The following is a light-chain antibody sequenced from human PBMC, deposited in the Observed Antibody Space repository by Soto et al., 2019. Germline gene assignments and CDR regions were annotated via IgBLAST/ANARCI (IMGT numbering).Light chain of an antibody. CDR2: EVS. V-gene: IGLV2-8*01. CDR3: SSYAGSNNPPYV. Sequence: QSALTQPPSASGAPGRSVTISCTGTSSDVGGYNYVSWYQQHPGKAPKLMIYEVSKRPSGVPDRFSGSKSGNTASLTVSGLQAEDEADYYCSSYAGSNNPPYVFGTGTKVT. CDR1: SSDVGGYNY. J-gene: IGLJ1*01.